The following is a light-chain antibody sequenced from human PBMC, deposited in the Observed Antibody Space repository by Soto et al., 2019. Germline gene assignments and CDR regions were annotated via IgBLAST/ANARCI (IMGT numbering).Light chain of an antibody. J-gene: IGKJ4*01. CDR2: DAS. CDR1: QPVSSNY. Sequence: IVLTQSPGTVSLSPGERATLSCRASQPVSSNYLAWYQQKPGQAPRLLIYDASSRATGIPDRFSGSGSGTDFTLTISSLEPEDFAVYYCQQRSNWLTFGGGTKVDIK. V-gene: IGKV3D-20*02. CDR3: QQRSNWLT.